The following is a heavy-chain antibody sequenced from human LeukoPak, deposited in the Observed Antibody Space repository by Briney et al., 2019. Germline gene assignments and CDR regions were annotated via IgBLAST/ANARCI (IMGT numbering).Heavy chain of an antibody. CDR2: VSGGGGST. Sequence: GGSLRLSCATSGFTFTNYGMSWVRQAPGKGLEWVSAVSGGGGSTYYADSVKGRFTISRDNSKNTVYLQMNSLRAEDTAVYYCAKEKNSGYYYHFDYWGQGTLVTVSS. D-gene: IGHD3-22*01. CDR1: GFTFTNYG. V-gene: IGHV3-23*01. J-gene: IGHJ4*02. CDR3: AKEKNSGYYYHFDY.